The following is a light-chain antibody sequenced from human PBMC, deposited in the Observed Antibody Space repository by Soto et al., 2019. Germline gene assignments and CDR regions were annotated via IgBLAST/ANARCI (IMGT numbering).Light chain of an antibody. CDR3: QQLNSYPQLT. Sequence: EIVLTQSPATLSVSPGEGATLSCRASQGISNNLAWYQQKPGQAPRLLIYGASTRATGIPARFSGSGSVTEFTLTISSLQSEDCAVYYCQQLNSYPQLTFGGGTKVEIK. CDR1: QGISNN. V-gene: IGKV3-15*01. J-gene: IGKJ4*01. CDR2: GAS.